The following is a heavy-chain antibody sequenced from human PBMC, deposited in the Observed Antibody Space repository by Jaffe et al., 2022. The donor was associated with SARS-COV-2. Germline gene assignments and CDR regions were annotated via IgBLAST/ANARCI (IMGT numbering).Heavy chain of an antibody. CDR1: GFTFSSYA. J-gene: IGHJ4*02. CDR2: ISRSGDNT. Sequence: EVQLLESGGGSVQPGGSLRLSCAASGFTFSSYAMNWVRQAPFRQAPGKGLEWVSAISRSGDNTYYADSVKGRFTISRDNSKNTLYLQMNSLRAEDTAVYYCVKEDNGDDFDYWGQGTLVTVSS. CDR3: VKEDNGDDFDY. V-gene: IGHV3-23*01. D-gene: IGHD4-17*01.